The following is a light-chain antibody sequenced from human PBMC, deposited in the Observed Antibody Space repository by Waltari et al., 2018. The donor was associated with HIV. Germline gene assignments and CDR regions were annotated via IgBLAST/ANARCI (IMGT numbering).Light chain of an antibody. J-gene: IGKJ1*01. CDR1: QSITTNY. V-gene: IGKV3-20*01. Sequence: EVVLTQSPGTLSLSPGQGATLYCRASQSITTNYLARYQLKPGRAPRLLIHDASTRATGIPDRFSGSGSRTDFTFTISRLEPEDFAVYYCLQYGPSWTFGQGTKVEIK. CDR2: DAS. CDR3: LQYGPSWT.